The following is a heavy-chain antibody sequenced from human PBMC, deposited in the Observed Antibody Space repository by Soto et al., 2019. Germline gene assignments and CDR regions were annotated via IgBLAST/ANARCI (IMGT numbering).Heavy chain of an antibody. J-gene: IGHJ4*02. CDR3: ARDFWSGATGGVIKKY. CDR2: ISAYNGNT. CDR1: GYTFTSYG. Sequence: ASVKVSCKASGYTFTSYGISWVRQAPGQGLEWMGWISAYNGNTNYAQKLQGRVTMTTDTSTSTAYMELRSLRSDDTAVYYCARDFWSGATGGVIKKYWGQGTLVTVSS. V-gene: IGHV1-18*01. D-gene: IGHD3-3*01.